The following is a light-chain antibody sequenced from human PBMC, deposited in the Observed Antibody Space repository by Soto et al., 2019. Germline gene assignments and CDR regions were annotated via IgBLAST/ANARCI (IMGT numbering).Light chain of an antibody. Sequence: DMQMTQSPSSLSASVGDRVAITCRASQTISTYLNWYQQKPGKAPKLLIFAASSLQAGVPSRFRGSGSGTEFTLTISSLQSEDFAVYYCQQYNNWPRTFGQGTKVDIK. CDR2: AAS. CDR1: QTISTY. CDR3: QQYNNWPRT. J-gene: IGKJ1*01. V-gene: IGKV1-39*01.